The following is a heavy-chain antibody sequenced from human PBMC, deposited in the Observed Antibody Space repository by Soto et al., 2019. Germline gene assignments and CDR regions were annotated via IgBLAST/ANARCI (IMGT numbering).Heavy chain of an antibody. CDR2: IYPGDSDT. V-gene: IGHV5-51*01. Sequence: GESLKISCKGSGYSFTSYWIGWVRQMPGKGLEWMGIIYPGDSDTRYSPSFQGQVTISADKSISTAYLQWSSLKASDTAMYYCARQLDSSGYYWAIWGQGTMVPVSS. CDR1: GYSFTSYW. J-gene: IGHJ3*02. CDR3: ARQLDSSGYYWAI. D-gene: IGHD3-22*01.